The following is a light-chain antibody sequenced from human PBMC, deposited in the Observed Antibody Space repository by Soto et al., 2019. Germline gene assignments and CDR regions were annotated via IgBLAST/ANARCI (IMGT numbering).Light chain of an antibody. CDR2: EVS. Sequence: QSVLTQPPSASGSPGQSVTISCTGTSSDVGGYNYVSWYQQHPGKAPKLIIYEVSKRPSGVPDRFSGSKSGNAASLTVAGLQAEDEADYCCSSYAGSNNLVFGGGTQLTVL. CDR3: SSYAGSNNLV. J-gene: IGLJ3*02. CDR1: SSDVGGYNY. V-gene: IGLV2-8*01.